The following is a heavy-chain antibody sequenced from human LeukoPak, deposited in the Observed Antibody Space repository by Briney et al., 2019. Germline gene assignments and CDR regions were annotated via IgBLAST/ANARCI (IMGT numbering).Heavy chain of an antibody. CDR3: AELGITMIGGV. CDR2: TSSSDAGT. Sequence: GGFLRLSCAASGFTLSTYAMSWVRQTPGKGLEWVAATSSSDAGTYHADSVRGRFTISRDNAKNSLYLQMNSLRAEDTAVYYCAELGITMIGGVWGKGTTVAISS. V-gene: IGHV3-23*01. CDR1: GFTLSTYA. D-gene: IGHD3-10*02. J-gene: IGHJ6*04.